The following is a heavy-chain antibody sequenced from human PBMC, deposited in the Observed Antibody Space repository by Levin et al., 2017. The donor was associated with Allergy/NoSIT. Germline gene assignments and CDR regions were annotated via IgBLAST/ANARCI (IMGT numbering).Heavy chain of an antibody. CDR2: IHQDGGES. D-gene: IGHD3/OR15-3a*01. CDR3: ARDLWPEDY. CDR1: GFTFDNYW. V-gene: IGHV3-7*01. J-gene: IGHJ4*02. Sequence: GGSLRLSCAASGFTFDNYWMSWVRQAPGKGLEWVANIHQDGGESNYVDSVKGRFTISRDNARNSLYLQMNSLRADDTAVYYCARDLWPEDYWGQGTLVTVSS.